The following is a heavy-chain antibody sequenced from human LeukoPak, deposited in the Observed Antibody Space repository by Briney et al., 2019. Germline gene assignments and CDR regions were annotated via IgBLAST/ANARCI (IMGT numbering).Heavy chain of an antibody. J-gene: IGHJ5*02. Sequence: PSETLSLTCTVSGYSISSSYYWSWIRQPPGKGLEWIGYIYYSGSTNYNPSLKSRVTISVDTSKNQFSLKLSSVTAADTAVYYCAASYYYYGSNNWFDPWGQGTLVTVSS. CDR2: IYYSGST. CDR3: AASYYYYGSNNWFDP. D-gene: IGHD3-10*01. CDR1: GYSISSSYY. V-gene: IGHV4-61*01.